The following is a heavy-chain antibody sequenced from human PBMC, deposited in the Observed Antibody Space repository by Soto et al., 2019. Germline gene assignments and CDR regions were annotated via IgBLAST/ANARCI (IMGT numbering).Heavy chain of an antibody. CDR2: INPSGGST. CDR3: ARDYSEGGYVSPISYYFDD. CDR1: GYTFTSYY. V-gene: IGHV1-46*01. J-gene: IGHJ4*02. D-gene: IGHD5-12*01. Sequence: GASVKVSCKASGYTFTSYYMHWVRQAPGQRLEWMGIINPSGGSTRYAQNFQGRFTMTRDTSTSTVYMELSSLRSEDTAVYYCARDYSEGGYVSPISYYFDDWGQGTLVTVSS.